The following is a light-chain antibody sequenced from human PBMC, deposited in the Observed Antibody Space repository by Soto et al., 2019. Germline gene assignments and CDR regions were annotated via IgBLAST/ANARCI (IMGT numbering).Light chain of an antibody. CDR2: KAS. J-gene: IGKJ4*01. CDR3: QQYNTYPLT. CDR1: QSITTW. Sequence: DIQMTQSPSTLSASVGDRVTITCRASQSITTWLAWYQQKPGKAPKLLIYKASSLEGGVPSRFSGSGSGTEFNIPISSLHPDDFATYYCQQYNTYPLTFGGGTTVEIK. V-gene: IGKV1-5*03.